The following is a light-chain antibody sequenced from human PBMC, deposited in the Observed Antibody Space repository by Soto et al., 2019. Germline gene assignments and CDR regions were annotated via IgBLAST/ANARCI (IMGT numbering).Light chain of an antibody. CDR2: RNN. CDR3: AAWDDSLSGVV. CDR1: SSNTGSNY. J-gene: IGLJ2*01. V-gene: IGLV1-47*01. Sequence: QAVVTQPPSASGTPGQRVTISCSGSSSNTGSNYVYWYQQLPGTAPKLLIYRNNQRPSGVPDRFSGSKSGTSASLAISGLRSEDEADYYCAAWDDSLSGVVFGGGTKLTVL.